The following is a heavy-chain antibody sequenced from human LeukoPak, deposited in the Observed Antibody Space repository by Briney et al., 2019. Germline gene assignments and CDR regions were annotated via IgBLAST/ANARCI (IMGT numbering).Heavy chain of an antibody. CDR1: GYSISRGYY. J-gene: IGHJ4*02. Sequence: SETLSLTCGVSGYSISRGYYWAWIRQPPGKGLEWIGTIYHTGSTYYTPSLGSRATISVDTSKNEFSLNLNSVTAADTAVYYCARAGWIITSGIDYWGQGALVTVSS. V-gene: IGHV4-38-2*01. CDR2: IYHTGST. D-gene: IGHD3-10*01. CDR3: ARAGWIITSGIDY.